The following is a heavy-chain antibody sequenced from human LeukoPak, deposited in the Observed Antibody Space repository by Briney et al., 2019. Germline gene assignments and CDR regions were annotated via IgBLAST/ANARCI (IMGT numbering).Heavy chain of an antibody. V-gene: IGHV3-7*01. CDR1: GFTFSSYW. Sequence: GGSLRLSCAASGFTFSSYWMSWVRQAPGKGLEWVANIKQDGSEKYYVDSVKGRFTISRDNAKNSLYLQMNSLRAEDTAVYYCARDLLYGSGGFDYWGQGTLVTVSS. CDR2: IKQDGSEK. J-gene: IGHJ4*02. CDR3: ARDLLYGSGGFDY. D-gene: IGHD3-10*01.